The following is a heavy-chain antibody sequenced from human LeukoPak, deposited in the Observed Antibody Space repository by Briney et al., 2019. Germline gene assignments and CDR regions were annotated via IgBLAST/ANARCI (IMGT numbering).Heavy chain of an antibody. CDR2: INHSGST. D-gene: IGHD3-10*01. Sequence: SGTLSLTCAVYGGSFSGYYWSWIRQPPGKGLEWIGEINHSGSTNYNPSLKSRVTISVDTSKNQFSLKLSSVTAADTAVYYCARRPITMVRGVIAYYYYYYMDVWGKGTTVTISS. V-gene: IGHV4-34*01. CDR3: ARRPITMVRGVIAYYYYYYMDV. CDR1: GGSFSGYY. J-gene: IGHJ6*03.